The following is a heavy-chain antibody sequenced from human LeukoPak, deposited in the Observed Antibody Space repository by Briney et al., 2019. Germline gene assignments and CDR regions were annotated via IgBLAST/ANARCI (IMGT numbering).Heavy chain of an antibody. V-gene: IGHV3-7*04. D-gene: IGHD3-9*01. Sequence: PGGSLRLSCAASGFTFSSYWMSWVRQAPGKGLEWVANIKQDGSEKYYADSVKGRFTISRDNAKNSLYLQMNSLRAEDTAVYYCARAYDILTPSGGYWGQGTLVTVSS. J-gene: IGHJ4*02. CDR1: GFTFSSYW. CDR3: ARAYDILTPSGGY. CDR2: IKQDGSEK.